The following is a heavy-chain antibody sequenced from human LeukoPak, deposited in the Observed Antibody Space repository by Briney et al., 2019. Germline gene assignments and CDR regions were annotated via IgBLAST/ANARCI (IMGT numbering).Heavy chain of an antibody. CDR1: ALTFSSYY. J-gene: IGHJ4*02. CDR3: ANYRQSITAAGNSREFADY. D-gene: IGHD6-13*01. Sequence: PGGSLRLSCEASALTFSSYYMIWVRQAPGKGLEWDSVISVSGDWTYYADSVKGRFTISRDNSKNTLYLQMNSLRAEDTAVYYCANYRQSITAAGNSREFADYWGQGTLVTVSS. CDR2: ISVSGDWT. V-gene: IGHV3-23*01.